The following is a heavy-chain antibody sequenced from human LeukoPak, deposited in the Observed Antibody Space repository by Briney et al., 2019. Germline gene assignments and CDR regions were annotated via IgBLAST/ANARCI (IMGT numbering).Heavy chain of an antibody. CDR2: ISPTGDGA. J-gene: IGHJ4*02. CDR3: AKAGDRNYFDY. Sequence: PGGSLRLSCAASGFTFSTYALHWVRQAPGKGLEWVSGISPTGDGAYYADSVKGRFTISRDYSKNTLYVHMNSLRAEDTAVYYCAKAGDRNYFDYWGQGALVTVSS. CDR1: GFTFSTYA. V-gene: IGHV3-23*01. D-gene: IGHD3-10*01.